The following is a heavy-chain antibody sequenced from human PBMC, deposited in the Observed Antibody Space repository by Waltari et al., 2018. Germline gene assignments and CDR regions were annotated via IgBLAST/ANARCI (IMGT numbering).Heavy chain of an antibody. Sequence: QVQLVESGGGVVQPGKSLTLSCEVSGISVSSYAMHWVRQAPGQGLEWVAVISVDGNNIYFADSVKGRFTINRDNSKNTLSLQRNSLTPEDTAIYYCARDGHSYFYGSWSDYWGQGTLVTVSS. CDR2: ISVDGNNI. V-gene: IGHV3-30*01. J-gene: IGHJ4*02. D-gene: IGHD3-10*01. CDR3: ARDGHSYFYGSWSDY. CDR1: GISVSSYA.